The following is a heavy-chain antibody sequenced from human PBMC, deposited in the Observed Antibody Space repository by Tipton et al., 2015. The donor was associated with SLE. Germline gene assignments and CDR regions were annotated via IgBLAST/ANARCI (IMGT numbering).Heavy chain of an antibody. J-gene: IGHJ3*02. CDR3: ARSSSGYRDAFDI. D-gene: IGHD3-22*01. CDR2: IYYSGST. Sequence: TLSLTCTVSVGSISSISYSWGWFPQPPGKGLEWIGGIYYSGSTYSNPSLKGRVTISVDTSKNQFSLKLSSVTAADTAVHYCARSSSGYRDAFDIWGQGTMVTVSS. V-gene: IGHV4-39*01. CDR1: VGSISSISYS.